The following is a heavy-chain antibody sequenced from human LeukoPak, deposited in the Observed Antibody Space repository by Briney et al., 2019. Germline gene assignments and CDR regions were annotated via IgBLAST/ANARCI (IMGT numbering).Heavy chain of an antibody. D-gene: IGHD6-13*01. CDR2: IYYSGHA. Sequence: SETLSLTCTVSGGSISSSSYYWGWIRQPPGKGLEWIGSIYYSGHAYYKASLKSRVTILIDTSKNQFSLKLSSVTAADTAVYYCARGGGESDYSSSWYGWFDPWGQGTLVTVSS. CDR1: GGSISSSSYY. V-gene: IGHV4-39*07. J-gene: IGHJ5*02. CDR3: ARGGGESDYSSSWYGWFDP.